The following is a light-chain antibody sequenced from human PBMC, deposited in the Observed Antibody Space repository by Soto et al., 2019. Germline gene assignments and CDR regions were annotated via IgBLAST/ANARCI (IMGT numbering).Light chain of an antibody. Sequence: DIVMTQSPDSLAVSLGERATINCKSSQSVLYSSNDKNYLAWYQQKPGQPPKLLIYWASTRESGVPDRFSGSGSETEVPLTISSLQAEDVAVYYCQQYYTTPPITFGGGTKVEIK. J-gene: IGKJ4*01. V-gene: IGKV4-1*01. CDR3: QQYYTTPPIT. CDR1: QSVLYSSNDKNY. CDR2: WAS.